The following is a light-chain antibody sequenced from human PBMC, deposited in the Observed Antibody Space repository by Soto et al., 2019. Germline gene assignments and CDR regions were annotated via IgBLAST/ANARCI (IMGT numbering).Light chain of an antibody. CDR1: QSVSSY. J-gene: IGKJ1*01. CDR3: QQYNTYSRT. Sequence: EIVLTQSPATLSLSPGERATLSCRASQSVSSYLAWYQQKPGQAPRLLIYDASNTATGIPARFSGSGSGTDFTLTISSLEPEDFATYYCQQYNTYSRTFGQGTKVDIK. V-gene: IGKV3-11*01. CDR2: DAS.